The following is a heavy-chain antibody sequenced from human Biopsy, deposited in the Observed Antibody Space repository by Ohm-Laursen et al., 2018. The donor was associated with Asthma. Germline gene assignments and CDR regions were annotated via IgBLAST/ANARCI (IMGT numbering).Heavy chain of an antibody. CDR3: AKDVFPGWELRRGPDY. Sequence: SLRLSCSATGLTFSNYGMHWVRRAPGKGLDWVAVISFDGSNKNYTDSVKGRFTISRDNSRNTLHLQMNSLRAEDTAVYYCAKDVFPGWELRRGPDYWGQGTLVTVSS. V-gene: IGHV3-30*18. CDR2: ISFDGSNK. CDR1: GLTFSNYG. D-gene: IGHD1-26*01. J-gene: IGHJ4*02.